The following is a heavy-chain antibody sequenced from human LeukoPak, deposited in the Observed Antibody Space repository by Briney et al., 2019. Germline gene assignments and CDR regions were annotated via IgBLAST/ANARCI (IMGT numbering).Heavy chain of an antibody. D-gene: IGHD3-16*01. CDR3: VKEGVEYSYSYGDY. J-gene: IGHJ4*02. CDR1: GFSFNNYA. Sequence: GGSLRLSCTASGFSFNNYAMYWVRQAPGKGLEWVALISYDGGDKYYAESMKGRITISRDNAENTLYLQMNNLRPDDTAFYFCVKEGVEYSYSYGDYWGQGTLVTVSS. V-gene: IGHV3-30*18. CDR2: ISYDGGDK.